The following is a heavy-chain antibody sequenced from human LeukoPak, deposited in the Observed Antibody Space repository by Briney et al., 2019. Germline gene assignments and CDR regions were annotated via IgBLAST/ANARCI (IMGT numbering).Heavy chain of an antibody. D-gene: IGHD6-19*01. J-gene: IGHJ5*02. CDR3: ARDSSGWNNWFDP. Sequence: PSGTLSLTCSVSGGSISGYYWSWIRQPAGKGLEWIGRIYTSGSTNYNPSLKSRVTMSVDTSKNQFSLKLSSVTAADTAVYYCARDSSGWNNWFDPWGQGTLVTVSS. CDR2: IYTSGST. CDR1: GGSISGYY. V-gene: IGHV4-4*07.